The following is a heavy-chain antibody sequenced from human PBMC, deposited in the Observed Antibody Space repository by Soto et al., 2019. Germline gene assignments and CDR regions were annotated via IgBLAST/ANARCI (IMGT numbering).Heavy chain of an antibody. CDR1: GLIFSNYK. CDR3: ARLEDYGDFDY. D-gene: IGHD4-17*01. V-gene: IGHV4-39*01. CDR2: IYYSGST. Sequence: PGGSLRLSCAASGLIFSNYKMHWVRQAPGKGLEWIGSIYYSGSTYYNPSLKSRVTISVDTSKNQFSLKLSSVTAADTAVYYCARLEDYGDFDYWGQGTLVT. J-gene: IGHJ4*02.